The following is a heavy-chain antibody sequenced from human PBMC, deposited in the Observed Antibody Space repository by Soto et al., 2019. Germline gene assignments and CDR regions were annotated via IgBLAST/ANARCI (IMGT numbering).Heavy chain of an antibody. D-gene: IGHD6-6*01. CDR3: ARERYVASRHSHFDS. CDR2: TSTNNDDR. V-gene: IGHV1-18*04. J-gene: IGHJ4*02. Sequence: ASVKVSCKTSGYRFPTYGINWVRQAPGQGLEWLGWTSTNNDDRNYAQKFRGRVTFTTDTSTSTAYMELRSLISDDTAVYFCARERYVASRHSHFDSWGQGTQVTVSS. CDR1: GYRFPTYG.